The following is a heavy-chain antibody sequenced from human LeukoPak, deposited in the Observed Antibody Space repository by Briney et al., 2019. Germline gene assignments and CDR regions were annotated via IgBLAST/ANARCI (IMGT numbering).Heavy chain of an antibody. V-gene: IGHV3-23*01. CDR2: ISGSGGST. CDR3: AKEQLFRIAAKRLDYYFDY. Sequence: GGSLRLSCAASGFTFSNYGMSWVRQAPGKGLEWVSGISGSGGSTYYADSVKGRFTISRDNSKNTLYLQMNSLRAEDTAVYYCAKEQLFRIAAKRLDYYFDYWGQGTLVTVSS. D-gene: IGHD6-13*01. CDR1: GFTFSNYG. J-gene: IGHJ4*02.